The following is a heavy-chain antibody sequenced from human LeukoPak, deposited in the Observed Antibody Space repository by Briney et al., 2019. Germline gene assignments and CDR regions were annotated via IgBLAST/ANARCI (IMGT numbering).Heavy chain of an antibody. V-gene: IGHV1-18*01. CDR2: ISAYNGNT. CDR3: ARTSMATIKQHFDY. CDR1: GSTFTSYG. D-gene: IGHD5-24*01. Sequence: ASVKVSCKASGSTFTSYGNSWVRQAPGQGLEWMGWISAYNGNTNYAQKLQGRVTMTTDTSTSTAYMEQRSLRSDDTAVYYCARTSMATIKQHFDYWGQGTLVTVSS. J-gene: IGHJ4*02.